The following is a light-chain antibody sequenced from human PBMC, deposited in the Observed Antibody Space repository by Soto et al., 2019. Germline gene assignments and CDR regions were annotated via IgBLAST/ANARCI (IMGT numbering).Light chain of an antibody. V-gene: IGLV1-47*01. Sequence: QSVLTQPPSASGTPGQRVTISCSGSSSNIGSNYVYWYQQLPGTAPKLLIYRNNQRPSGVPDRFSASKAGASASLAISGLQSEDEGDYYCAAWDASLGGFYVFGSGTRSPS. CDR2: RNN. CDR1: SSNIGSNY. CDR3: AAWDASLGGFYV. J-gene: IGLJ1*01.